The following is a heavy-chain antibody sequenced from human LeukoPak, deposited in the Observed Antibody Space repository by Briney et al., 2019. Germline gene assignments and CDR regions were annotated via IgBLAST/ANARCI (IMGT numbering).Heavy chain of an antibody. V-gene: IGHV3-74*01. CDR1: GFTFSSYW. CDR2: INSDGSST. Sequence: GGSLRLSCAASGFTFSSYWMHWVRQAPGKGLVWVSRINSDGSSTSYADSVKGRFTISRDNSKNTLYLQMNSLRAEDTAVYYCARDQGDDSSGYYFDYWGQGTLVTVSS. J-gene: IGHJ4*02. CDR3: ARDQGDDSSGYYFDY. D-gene: IGHD3-22*01.